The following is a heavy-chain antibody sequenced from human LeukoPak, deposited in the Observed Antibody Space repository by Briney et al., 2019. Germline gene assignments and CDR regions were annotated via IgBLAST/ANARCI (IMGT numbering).Heavy chain of an antibody. CDR3: TSLGNYGSGSFSFNY. D-gene: IGHD3-10*01. CDR2: IKQDGSEK. V-gene: IGHV3-7*05. CDR1: GFTFSNYW. Sequence: GGSLRLSCAASGFTFSNYWMSWVRQAQGKGLEWVANIKQDGSEKYYVDSVMGRFTFSRDNAKNSLFLQMNSLRAEDTAVYYCTSLGNYGSGSFSFNYWGQGTLVTVSS. J-gene: IGHJ4*02.